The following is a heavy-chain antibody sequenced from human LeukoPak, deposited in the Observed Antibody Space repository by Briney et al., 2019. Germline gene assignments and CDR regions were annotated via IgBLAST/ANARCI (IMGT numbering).Heavy chain of an antibody. J-gene: IGHJ4*02. Sequence: GGSLRLSCAASGFTFSSYSMNWVRQAPGKGLEWVSYISSSSSTIYYADSVKGRFTISRDNAKNSLYLQMNSLRAEDTAVYYCAREPGSSGWPYYFDYWGQGTLVTVSS. CDR1: GFTFSSYS. D-gene: IGHD6-19*01. CDR2: ISSSSSTI. V-gene: IGHV3-48*04. CDR3: AREPGSSGWPYYFDY.